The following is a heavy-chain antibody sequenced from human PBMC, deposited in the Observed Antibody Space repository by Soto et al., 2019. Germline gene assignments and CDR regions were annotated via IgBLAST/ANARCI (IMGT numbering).Heavy chain of an antibody. CDR2: IYYTGNA. J-gene: IGHJ3*02. CDR3: ARENAIVGANHAFEI. CDR1: GGSITSGAYH. Sequence: QMQLQESGPGLVKPSQTLSLTCTVSGGSITSGAYHWNWIRQHPGKGLEWIGYIYYTGNAYYNPPLKSRVSISVDASKNQVSLRLSSVTAADTAVYYCARENAIVGANHAFEIWGQGTMVIVSS. V-gene: IGHV4-31*03. D-gene: IGHD1-26*01.